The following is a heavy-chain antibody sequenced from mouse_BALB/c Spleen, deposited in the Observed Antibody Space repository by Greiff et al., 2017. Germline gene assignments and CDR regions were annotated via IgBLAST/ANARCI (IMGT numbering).Heavy chain of an antibody. Sequence: VQLQQPGAELVKPGTSVKLSCKASGYNFTSYWINWVKLRPGQGLEWIGDIYPGSGSTNYNEKFKSKATLTVDTSSSTAYMQLSSLASEDSALYYCARSGIYYDYDGRSWFAYWGQGTLVTVSA. V-gene: IGHV1-55*01. D-gene: IGHD2-4*01. CDR2: IYPGSGST. CDR1: GYNFTSYW. CDR3: ARSGIYYDYDGRSWFAY. J-gene: IGHJ3*01.